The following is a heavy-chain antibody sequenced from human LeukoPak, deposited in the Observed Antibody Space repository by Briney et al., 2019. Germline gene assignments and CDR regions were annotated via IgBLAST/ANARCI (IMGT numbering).Heavy chain of an antibody. CDR3: VPSANYYYFDY. CDR2: INPKSGGT. Sequence: GASVKVSCKASGYTFSNYYMHWVRQAPGLGFEWMGWINPKSGGTSYPQKFQGRVTMTRDTSISTAYMELSGLRSDDTAVYYCVPSANYYYFDYWGQGTLVTVSS. D-gene: IGHD4/OR15-4a*01. CDR1: GYTFSNYY. J-gene: IGHJ4*02. V-gene: IGHV1-2*02.